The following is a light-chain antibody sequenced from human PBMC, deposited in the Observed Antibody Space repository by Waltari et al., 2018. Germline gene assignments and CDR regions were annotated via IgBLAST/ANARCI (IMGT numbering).Light chain of an antibody. V-gene: IGLV1-47*01. CDR2: RNN. CDR1: RSNIGNNY. Sequence: QSVLTQPPSASGTPGQRVTISWSGSRSNIGNNYVYCYQQHPGTAPKLLIYRNNHRPSAVPDRFSGSKSGTSASLAISGLRSEDEADYYCAAWDDSLSGRVFGGGTKVTVL. J-gene: IGLJ3*02. CDR3: AAWDDSLSGRV.